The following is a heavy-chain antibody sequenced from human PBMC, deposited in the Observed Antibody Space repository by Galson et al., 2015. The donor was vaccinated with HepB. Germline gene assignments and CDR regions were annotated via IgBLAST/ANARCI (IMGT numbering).Heavy chain of an antibody. CDR1: GFTFSSYW. J-gene: IGHJ3*02. D-gene: IGHD1-26*01. CDR2: IKSKTDGGTT. Sequence: SLRLSCAASGFTFSSYWMSWVRQAPGKGLEWVGRIKSKTDGGTTDYAAPVKGRFTISRDDPKNTLYLQMNSLKTEDTAVYYCTTDAHMYSGSYPPRDFDIWGQGTMVTVSS. CDR3: TTDAHMYSGSYPPRDFDI. V-gene: IGHV3-15*01.